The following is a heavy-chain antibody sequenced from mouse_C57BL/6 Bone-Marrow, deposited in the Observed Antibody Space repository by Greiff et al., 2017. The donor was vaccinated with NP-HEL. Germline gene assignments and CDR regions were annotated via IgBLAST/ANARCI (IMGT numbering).Heavy chain of an antibody. CDR2: IDPSDSYT. V-gene: IGHV1-69*01. J-gene: IGHJ2*01. CDR3: APFYYYLSY. CDR1: GYTFTSYW. D-gene: IGHD1-1*01. Sequence: QVQLQQPGAELVMPGASVKLFCKASGYTFTSYWMHWVKQRPGQGLEWIGEIDPSDSYTNYNQKFKGKSTLTVDKSSSTAYMQLSSLTSEDSAVYYCAPFYYYLSYWGQGTTLTVSS.